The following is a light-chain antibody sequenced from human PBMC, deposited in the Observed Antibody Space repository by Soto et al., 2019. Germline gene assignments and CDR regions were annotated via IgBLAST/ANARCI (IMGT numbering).Light chain of an antibody. V-gene: IGKV3-20*01. J-gene: IGKJ1*01. CDR2: TTS. CDR1: QVVTSNY. CDR3: QQYGGSPWT. Sequence: EIVLTQSPGSLSLSPGERATLSCRASQVVTSNYLAWYQQKPGQAPRLLIYTTSSRATGVPERFSGSGSGTDFTLTISILEPEDSAVYYCQQYGGSPWTFGQGTKVEIK.